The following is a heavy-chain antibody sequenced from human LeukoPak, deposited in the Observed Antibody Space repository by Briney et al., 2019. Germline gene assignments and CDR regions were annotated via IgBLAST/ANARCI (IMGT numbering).Heavy chain of an antibody. J-gene: IGHJ6*02. Sequence: ASVKVSCKASGYTFTTYGISWVRQAPGQGLEWMGWISGYNGDTNYAQNLQDRVTMTTDTSTSTAYMELRSLRSDDTAVYYCARENFRQARRTGFYYYYGMDVWGQGTTVTVSS. V-gene: IGHV1-18*01. D-gene: IGHD3/OR15-3a*01. CDR1: GYTFTTYG. CDR2: ISGYNGDT. CDR3: ARENFRQARRTGFYYYYGMDV.